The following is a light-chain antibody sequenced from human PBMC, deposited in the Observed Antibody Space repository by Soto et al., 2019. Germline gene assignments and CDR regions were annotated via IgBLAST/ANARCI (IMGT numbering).Light chain of an antibody. CDR1: QTISSW. CDR2: KAS. Sequence: DIQMTQSPSTLSGSVGDRVTITCRASQTISSWLAWYQQKPVKAPKLLIYKASTLKSGVPSRFGGSGSGTEFTLTISSLQPDDFATYYCQHYNSYSEAFGQGTKVDIK. CDR3: QHYNSYSEA. V-gene: IGKV1-5*03. J-gene: IGKJ1*01.